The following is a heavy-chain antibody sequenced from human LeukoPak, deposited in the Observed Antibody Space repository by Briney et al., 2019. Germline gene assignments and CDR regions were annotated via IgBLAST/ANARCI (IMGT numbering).Heavy chain of an antibody. CDR3: ARALTTVTTSGFDP. J-gene: IGHJ5*02. D-gene: IGHD4-17*01. CDR2: INAGNGNT. Sequence: ASVNLSCKASGYTFTSCTMHWVRQAPGQRLEWMGWINAGNGNTKYSQKFQGRVTITRATSASTAYMELSSLRSEDTAVYCCARALTTVTTSGFDPWGQGALVTVSS. CDR1: GYTFTSCT. V-gene: IGHV1-3*01.